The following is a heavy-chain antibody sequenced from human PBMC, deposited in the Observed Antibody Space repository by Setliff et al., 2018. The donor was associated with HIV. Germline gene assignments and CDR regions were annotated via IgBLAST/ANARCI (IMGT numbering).Heavy chain of an antibody. CDR2: IYKNGNV. Sequence: GSGPTLVNPTETLTLTCTVSGFSLSNTRMGVSWIRQSPGKGLEWIGYIYKNGNVYYNPSFKSRFTISIDTSKNQFSLRVMSVTAADTAVYFCARDIKASGELIRWFDPWGQGVLVTVSS. D-gene: IGHD3-10*01. V-gene: IGHV4-30-4*08. J-gene: IGHJ5*02. CDR1: GFSLSNTRMG. CDR3: ARDIKASGELIRWFDP.